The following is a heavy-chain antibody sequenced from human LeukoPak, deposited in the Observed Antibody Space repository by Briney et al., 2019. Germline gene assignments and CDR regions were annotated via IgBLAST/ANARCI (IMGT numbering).Heavy chain of an antibody. Sequence: SETLSLTCTVSVGSISSGDYYWSWIRQPPGKGLEWIGYIHYSGSTYYNPSLKSRVTISLDTSKNRFSLKLRSVTAADTAVYYCAGWGGYSGFKSGVGYFDYWGQGILVTVSS. D-gene: IGHD5-12*01. CDR2: IHYSGST. CDR3: AGWGGYSGFKSGVGYFDY. J-gene: IGHJ4*02. CDR1: VGSISSGDYY. V-gene: IGHV4-30-4*01.